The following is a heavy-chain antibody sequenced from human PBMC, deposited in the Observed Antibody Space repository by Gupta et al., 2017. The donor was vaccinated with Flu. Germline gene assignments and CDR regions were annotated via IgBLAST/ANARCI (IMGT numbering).Heavy chain of an antibody. D-gene: IGHD6-19*01. J-gene: IGHJ3*02. Sequence: SWVRQAPGKGLEWVSAISGSGGSTYYADSVKGRFTISRDNSKNTLYLQMNSLRAEDTAVYYCAKDQFNIAVAGNGGNDAFDIWGQGTMVTVSS. CDR3: AKDQFNIAVAGNGGNDAFDI. CDR2: ISGSGGST. V-gene: IGHV3-23*01.